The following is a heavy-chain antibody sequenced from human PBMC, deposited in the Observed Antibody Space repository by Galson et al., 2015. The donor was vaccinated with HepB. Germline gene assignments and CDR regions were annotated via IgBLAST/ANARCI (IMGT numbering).Heavy chain of an antibody. Sequence: SLRLSCAASGFTFSDFWMHWVRRAPGKGLVWVSQINSGGSITTYADSVKGRFTISRDNAKNTVFLQMNSLRVEDTGMYYCARVTYYDSGYWGQGTLVTVSS. J-gene: IGHJ4*02. CDR2: INSGGSIT. CDR3: ARVTYYDSGY. D-gene: IGHD3-22*01. V-gene: IGHV3-74*01. CDR1: GFTFSDFW.